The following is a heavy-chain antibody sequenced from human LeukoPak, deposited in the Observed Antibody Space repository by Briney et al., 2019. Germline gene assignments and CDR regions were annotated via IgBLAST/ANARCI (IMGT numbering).Heavy chain of an antibody. J-gene: IGHJ4*02. CDR2: ISWNSGSI. CDR3: AKDSRSGYGDFDY. V-gene: IGHV3-9*01. D-gene: IGHD5-12*01. Sequence: GGSLRLSCAASGFTFSSYAMSWVRQAPGKGLEWVSGISWNSGSIGYADSVKGRFTISRDNAKNSLYLQMNSLRAEDTALYYCAKDSRSGYGDFDYWGQGTLVTVSS. CDR1: GFTFSSYA.